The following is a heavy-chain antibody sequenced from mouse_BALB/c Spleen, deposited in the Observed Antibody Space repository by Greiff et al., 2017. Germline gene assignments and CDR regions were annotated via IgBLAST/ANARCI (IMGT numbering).Heavy chain of an antibody. Sequence: EVMLVESGGGLVQPGGSRKLSCAASGFTFSSFGMHWVRQAPEKGLEWVAYISSGSSTIYYADTVKGRFTISRDNPKNTLFLQMTSLRSEDTAMYYCARYCSSSYYAMDYWGQGTSVTVSS. J-gene: IGHJ4*01. CDR3: ARYCSSSYYAMDY. CDR1: GFTFSSFG. CDR2: ISSGSSTI. V-gene: IGHV5-17*02. D-gene: IGHD1-1*01.